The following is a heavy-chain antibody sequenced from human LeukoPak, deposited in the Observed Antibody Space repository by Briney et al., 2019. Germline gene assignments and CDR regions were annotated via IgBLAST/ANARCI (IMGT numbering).Heavy chain of an antibody. J-gene: IGHJ3*02. CDR3: AKDSVARNGIYDAFDI. CDR2: ISGSGGST. Sequence: GSLSLSCAASGFTFSSYAMSWVRQAPGKGLEWVSAISGSGGSTYYADSVKGRFTISRDNSKNILYLQMDSLRVEDTAVYYCAKDSVARNGIYDAFDIWGQGTTVTVSS. D-gene: IGHD6-19*01. V-gene: IGHV3-23*01. CDR1: GFTFSSYA.